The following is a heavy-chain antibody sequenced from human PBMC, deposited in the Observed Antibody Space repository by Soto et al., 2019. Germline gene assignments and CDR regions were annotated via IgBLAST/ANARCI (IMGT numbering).Heavy chain of an antibody. J-gene: IGHJ4*02. V-gene: IGHV3-74*01. Sequence: PWWSLRLSCSASVFTFSSNWMHWFRQAPGKGLVWVSRINSDGSITSYADSVKGQFTISRDNAKNTLYLQMNSLRAEDTAVYYCARGSSSWYVSFDYWGQGILVTVSS. CDR1: VFTFSSNW. CDR3: ARGSSSWYVSFDY. CDR2: INSDGSIT. D-gene: IGHD6-13*01.